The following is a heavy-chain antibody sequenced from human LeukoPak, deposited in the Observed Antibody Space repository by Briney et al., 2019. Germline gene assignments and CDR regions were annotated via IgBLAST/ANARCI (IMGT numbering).Heavy chain of an antibody. CDR2: IYTSGST. V-gene: IGHV4-61*02. CDR3: ARVTLITMIVAVGAFDI. Sequence: SETLSLTCTVSGGSISSGSYYWSWIRQPAGKGLEWIGRIYTSGSTNYNPSLKSRVTISVDTSKNQFSLKLSAVTAADMAVYYCARVTLITMIVAVGAFDIWGQGTMVTVSS. CDR1: GGSISSGSYY. J-gene: IGHJ3*02. D-gene: IGHD3-22*01.